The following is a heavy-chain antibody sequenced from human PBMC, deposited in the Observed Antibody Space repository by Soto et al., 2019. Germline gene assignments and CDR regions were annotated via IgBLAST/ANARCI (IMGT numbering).Heavy chain of an antibody. CDR1: GGSTSSDNY. Sequence: SETRSLTCTVSGGSTSSDNYWGWIRQPPGKGLEWIGHIYYSGNTDYNPSLKSRLAISIDTSKNQFSLKLNSVTAADTAVYFCAREGGESSDGLYYFDSWGQGSLVTVSS. CDR2: IYYSGNT. D-gene: IGHD3-16*01. CDR3: AREGGESSDGLYYFDS. V-gene: IGHV4-30-4*01. J-gene: IGHJ4*02.